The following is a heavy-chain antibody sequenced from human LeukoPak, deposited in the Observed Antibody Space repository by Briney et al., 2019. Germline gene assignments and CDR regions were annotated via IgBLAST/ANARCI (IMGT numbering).Heavy chain of an antibody. J-gene: IGHJ5*02. Sequence: VGQXQGRGRXGXXAISGSGGSTYYADSVKGRFTISRDNSKNTLYLQMSSLRAEDTAVYYCVKDGYCSGSSCYIFDPWGQGTLVTVSS. CDR2: ISGSGGST. V-gene: IGHV3-64D*06. D-gene: IGHD2-2*03. CDR3: VKDGYCSGSSCYIFDP.